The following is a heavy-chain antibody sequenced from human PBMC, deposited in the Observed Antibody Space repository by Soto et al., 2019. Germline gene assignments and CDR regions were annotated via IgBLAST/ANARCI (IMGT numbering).Heavy chain of an antibody. J-gene: IGHJ4*02. V-gene: IGHV4-31*03. CDR1: GGSVSSGGYY. CDR3: ARGYDILTGYYSFDY. Sequence: KTSETLSLTCTVSGGSVSSGGYYWSWIRQHPGKGLEWIGYIYYSGSTYYNPSLKSRVTISVDTSKNQFSLKLSSVTAADTAVYYCARGYDILTGYYSFDYWGQGTLVTVSS. D-gene: IGHD3-9*01. CDR2: IYYSGST.